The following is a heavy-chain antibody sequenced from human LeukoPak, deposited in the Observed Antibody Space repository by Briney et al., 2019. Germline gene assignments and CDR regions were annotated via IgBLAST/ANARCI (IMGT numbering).Heavy chain of an antibody. CDR3: ARGRGSSWSKLFQH. Sequence: ASVNVSFKASGGTFSIYAISWVRQAPGQGLEWMGWMNPNSGNTGYAQKFQGRVTMTRNTSISTAYMELSSLRSEDTAVYYCARGRGSSWSKLFQHWGQGTLVTVSS. J-gene: IGHJ1*01. D-gene: IGHD6-13*01. V-gene: IGHV1-8*02. CDR2: MNPNSGNT. CDR1: GGTFSIYA.